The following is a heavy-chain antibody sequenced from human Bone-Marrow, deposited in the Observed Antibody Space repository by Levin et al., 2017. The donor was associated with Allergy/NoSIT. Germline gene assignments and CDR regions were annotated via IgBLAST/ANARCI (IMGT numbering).Heavy chain of an antibody. D-gene: IGHD1-14*01. CDR2: INTNTGNP. V-gene: IGHV7-4-1*02. CDR3: ARPYNSNHRGTGLDI. CDR1: GYSFSTYA. Sequence: ASVKVSCRASGYSFSTYALNWVRQAPGQGLEWMGWINTNTGNPTYAQGFTGRFVFSVDTSVSTAYLQISSLEAEDTAVYYCARPYNSNHRGTGLDIWGQGTEVTVSS. J-gene: IGHJ3*02.